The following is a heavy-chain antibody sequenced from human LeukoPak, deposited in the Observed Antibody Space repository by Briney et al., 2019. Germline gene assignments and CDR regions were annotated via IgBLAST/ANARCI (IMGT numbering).Heavy chain of an antibody. CDR1: GGSISSYY. CDR3: ARGVSPIFASWWFDP. Sequence: SETLSLTCTVSGGSISSYYWSRIRQPPGKGLEWIGYIYYSGSTYYNPSLKSRVTISVDTSKNQFSLKLSSVTAADTAVYYCARGVSPIFASWWFDPWGQGTLVTVSS. D-gene: IGHD6-13*01. CDR2: IYYSGST. J-gene: IGHJ5*02. V-gene: IGHV4-30-4*08.